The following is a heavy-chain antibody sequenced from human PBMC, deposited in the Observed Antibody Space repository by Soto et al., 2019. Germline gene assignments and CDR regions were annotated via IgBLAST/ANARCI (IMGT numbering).Heavy chain of an antibody. J-gene: IGHJ4*02. CDR3: ARDRTSDY. CDR1: GFTFSSYR. Sequence: EVQLVESGGGLVKPGGSLRLSCAASGFTFSSYRMNWVRQAPGKGLEWVSSISSSSSYIYYADSVKGRFTISRNNATNSLYLQMNSLRADDTAVDDGARDRTSDYCGQGTLVTVSS. CDR2: ISSSSSYI. V-gene: IGHV3-21*01.